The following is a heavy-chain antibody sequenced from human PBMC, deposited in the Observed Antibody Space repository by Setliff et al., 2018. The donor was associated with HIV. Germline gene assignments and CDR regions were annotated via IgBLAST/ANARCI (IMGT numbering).Heavy chain of an antibody. CDR3: TTGGGGAN. CDR1: EFTFSNAW. CDR2: IKRKSDGDTT. D-gene: IGHD3-16*01. V-gene: IGHV3-15*01. Sequence: PGGSLRLSCAASEFTFSNAWMTWVRQGPGKGLEWVGRIKRKSDGDTTDYAAPVKGRFTISRDDSKNMVYLQMNSLKTEDTAVYYCTTGGGGANWGQGTLVTVSS. J-gene: IGHJ4*02.